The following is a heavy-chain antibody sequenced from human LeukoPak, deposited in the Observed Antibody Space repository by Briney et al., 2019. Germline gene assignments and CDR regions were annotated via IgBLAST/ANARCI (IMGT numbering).Heavy chain of an antibody. CDR2: IYYSGST. V-gene: IGHV4-39*01. CDR1: GGSISSSSYY. CDR3: AGTNYDILTGDFDY. J-gene: IGHJ4*02. D-gene: IGHD3-9*01. Sequence: SETLSLTCTVSGGSISSSSYYWGWIRQPPGKGLEWIGSIYYSGSTYYNPSLKSRVTISVDTSKNQFSLKLSSVTAADTAVYYCAGTNYDILTGDFDYWGQGTLVTVSS.